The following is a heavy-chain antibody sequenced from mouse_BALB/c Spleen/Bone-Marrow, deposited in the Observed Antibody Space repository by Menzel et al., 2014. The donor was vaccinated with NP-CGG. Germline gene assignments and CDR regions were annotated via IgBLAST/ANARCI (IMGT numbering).Heavy chain of an antibody. CDR2: IDPANGNT. V-gene: IGHV14-3*02. Sequence: LVESGAELVKPGASVKLSCTASGFNIKDTYMHWVKQRPEQGLEWIGRIDPANGNTKYDPKFQGKATITADTSSNTAHLHLSSLTSEDTAVYYCANEWFAYWGQGTLVTVSA. CDR3: ANEWFAY. CDR1: GFNIKDTY. J-gene: IGHJ3*01.